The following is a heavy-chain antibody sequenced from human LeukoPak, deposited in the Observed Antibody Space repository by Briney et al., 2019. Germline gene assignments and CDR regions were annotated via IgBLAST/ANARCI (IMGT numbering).Heavy chain of an antibody. CDR1: GGSISSYY. CDR3: ARGGEGYSYGYYYYGMDV. CDR2: IYYSGST. Sequence: SETLSLTCTVSGGSISSYYWSWIRQPPGKGLERIGYIYYSGSTNYNPSLKSRVTISVDTSKNQFSLKLSSVTAADTAVYYCARGGEGYSYGYYYYGMDVWGQGTTVTVSS. D-gene: IGHD5-18*01. J-gene: IGHJ6*02. V-gene: IGHV4-59*01.